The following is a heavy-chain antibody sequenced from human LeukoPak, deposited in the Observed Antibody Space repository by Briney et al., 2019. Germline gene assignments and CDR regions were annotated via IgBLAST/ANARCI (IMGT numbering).Heavy chain of an antibody. V-gene: IGHV4-39*07. CDR1: GGSVISTGYY. CDR2: IYYSGST. J-gene: IGHJ3*01. Sequence: SETLSLSCTVSGGSVISTGYYWGWIRQSPGKGLEWIGSIYYSGSTYYNPSLKSRVTISGDTSKNQFSLKLSSVTAADTAVYFCARELRIADRLDAFDFWGQGTMVTVSS. D-gene: IGHD6-6*01. CDR3: ARELRIADRLDAFDF.